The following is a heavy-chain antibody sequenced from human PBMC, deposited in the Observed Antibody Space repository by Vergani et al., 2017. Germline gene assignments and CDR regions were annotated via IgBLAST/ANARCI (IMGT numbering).Heavy chain of an antibody. D-gene: IGHD3-22*01. CDR3: ARLSYDTTPYLQGGYDC. Sequence: EVQLLESGGNLIQPGGSLRLSCGASGFTFSSYAMTWVRLAPGKGLQWVSGISGSGVSAYYTDSVKGRFTISRDNSKNMLFLQMNNLRTEDTAIYYCARLSYDTTPYLQGGYDCWGQGTLVSVSS. V-gene: IGHV3-23*01. J-gene: IGHJ4*02. CDR1: GFTFSSYA. CDR2: ISGSGVSA.